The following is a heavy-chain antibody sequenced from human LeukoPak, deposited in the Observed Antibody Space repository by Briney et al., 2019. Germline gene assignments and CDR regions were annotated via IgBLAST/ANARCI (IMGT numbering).Heavy chain of an antibody. CDR2: IYYSGST. D-gene: IGHD2-15*01. V-gene: IGHV4-30-4*01. CDR3: ARATSWECSGGSCYYNWFDP. CDR1: GGSISSGDYY. J-gene: IGHJ5*02. Sequence: PSETLSLTCTVSGGSISSGDYYWSWIRQPPGKGLEWIGYIYYSGSTYYNPSLKSRVTISVDTSKNQFSLKLSSVTAADTAVYYCARATSWECSGGSCYYNWFDPWGQGTLVTVSS.